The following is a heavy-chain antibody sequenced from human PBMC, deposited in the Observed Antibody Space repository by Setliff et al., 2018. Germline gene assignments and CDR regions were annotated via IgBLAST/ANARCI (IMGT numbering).Heavy chain of an antibody. CDR3: ARVARLVLSRNAFDI. V-gene: IGHV4-31*03. CDR1: GGSISSGGYY. D-gene: IGHD2-2*01. Sequence: PSETLSLTCTVSGGSISSGGYYWSWIRQHPGKGLEWIGYIYYSGSTYYDPSLKSRVTVSVDTSKNQFSLKLSSVTAADTAVYYCARVARLVLSRNAFDIWGQGTMFTVSS. J-gene: IGHJ3*02. CDR2: IYYSGST.